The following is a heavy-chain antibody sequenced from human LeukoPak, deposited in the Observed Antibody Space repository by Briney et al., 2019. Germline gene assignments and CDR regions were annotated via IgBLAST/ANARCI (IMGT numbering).Heavy chain of an antibody. CDR2: IYNSGNT. CDR3: ARMSSYGHLYFDY. D-gene: IGHD1-26*01. Sequence: SETLSLTCTVSGGSISSNYWSWIRQTPGRGLQWIGYIYNSGNTNYNPSLKSRVTILVDTSKNQFSLKLTSVTAADTAIYYCARMSSYGHLYFDYWGQGTLVTVSS. CDR1: GGSISSNY. V-gene: IGHV4-59*01. J-gene: IGHJ4*02.